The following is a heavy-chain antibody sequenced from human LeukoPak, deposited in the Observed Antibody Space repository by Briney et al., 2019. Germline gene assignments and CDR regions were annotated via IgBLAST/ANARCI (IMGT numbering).Heavy chain of an antibody. CDR1: GFAINSQA. J-gene: IGHJ4*02. V-gene: IGHV3-23*01. Sequence: GGSLRLSCTASGFAINSQAMSWVRQAPGNGLEWVSAITGVGDGYYAESVKGRFTIFRDNSRNTLFLQLNRLRAEDTAVYYCANLYGDKDEKWGQGTLVTVSS. CDR2: ITGVGDG. CDR3: ANLYGDKDEK. D-gene: IGHD4-17*01.